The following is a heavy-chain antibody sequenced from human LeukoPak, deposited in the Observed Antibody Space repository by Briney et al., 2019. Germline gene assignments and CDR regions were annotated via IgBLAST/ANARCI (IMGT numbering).Heavy chain of an antibody. CDR1: GFTFSSYW. CDR2: IKQDGSEK. Sequence: GGSLRLSCAASGFTFSSYWMSWVRQAPGKGLEWVANIKQDGSEKYYVDSVKGRFTISRDNAKSSLYLQMNSLRAEDTAVYYCARRLLWFGELGYGMYVWGKGTTVTVSS. J-gene: IGHJ6*04. V-gene: IGHV3-7*03. D-gene: IGHD3-10*01. CDR3: ARRLLWFGELGYGMYV.